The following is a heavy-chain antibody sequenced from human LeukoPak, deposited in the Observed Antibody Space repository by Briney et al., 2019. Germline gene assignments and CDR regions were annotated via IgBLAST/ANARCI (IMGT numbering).Heavy chain of an antibody. CDR3: ARSPVIVVVPAAYNWFDP. D-gene: IGHD2-2*01. Sequence: SSETLSLTCTVSGGSISSYYWSWIRQPPGKGLEWIGYLYYSGSTNYNPSLKSRVTISVDTSKNQFSLKLSSVTAADTAVYYCARSPVIVVVPAAYNWFDPWGQGTLVTVSS. J-gene: IGHJ5*02. V-gene: IGHV4-59*08. CDR1: GGSISSYY. CDR2: LYYSGST.